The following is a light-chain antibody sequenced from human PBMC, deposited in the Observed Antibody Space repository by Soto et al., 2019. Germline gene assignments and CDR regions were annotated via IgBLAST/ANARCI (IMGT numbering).Light chain of an antibody. V-gene: IGKV3-15*01. CDR1: QSVSNN. CDR3: QQYSSWPFT. Sequence: EIVLTQSPATLSVFPGEKATLSCGASQSVSNNLAWYHQKPGQAPRPLIYGASTRATGVPARFSGSGSGTGFTLTISSLQSEDSAIYYCQQYSSWPFTFGPGTKVDIK. J-gene: IGKJ3*01. CDR2: GAS.